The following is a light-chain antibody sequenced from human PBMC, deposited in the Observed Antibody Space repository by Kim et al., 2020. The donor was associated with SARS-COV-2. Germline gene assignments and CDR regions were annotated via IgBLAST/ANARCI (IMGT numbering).Light chain of an antibody. CDR2: TAS. CDR1: QSVSGNY. Sequence: PGERATTSCRARQSVSGNYIAWYQQKPGKALRLLIHTASSRASGIPARFSGNGSGTDFTRTISRVEPEDFALYHWQQYGRSPPYSFGQGTKLEI. J-gene: IGKJ2*03. CDR3: QQYGRSPPYS. V-gene: IGKV3-20*01.